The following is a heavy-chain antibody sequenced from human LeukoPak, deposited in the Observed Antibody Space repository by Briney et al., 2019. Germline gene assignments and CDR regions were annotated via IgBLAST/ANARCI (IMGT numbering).Heavy chain of an antibody. Sequence: SETLSLTCTVSGGSISSGGYSWSWIRQHPGKGLEWIGYIYYSGSTYYNPSLKSRVTISVDTSKNQFSLKLSSVTAADTAVYYCARDLIERFGEFYYGMDVWGQGTTVTFCS. CDR1: GGSISSGGYS. J-gene: IGHJ6*02. D-gene: IGHD3-10*01. CDR3: ARDLIERFGEFYYGMDV. V-gene: IGHV4-31*03. CDR2: IYYSGST.